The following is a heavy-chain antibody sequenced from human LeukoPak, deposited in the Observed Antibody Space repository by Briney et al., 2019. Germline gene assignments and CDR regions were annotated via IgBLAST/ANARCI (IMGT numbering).Heavy chain of an antibody. D-gene: IGHD5-24*01. CDR3: AKSGRSDGWQYCDF. V-gene: IGHV3-21*01. J-gene: IGHJ4*02. Sequence: GGSLRLSCAASGFTFRSYSMTWVRQAPGKGLEWVSSITSSSSYIYYADSLKGRFTISRDNVKNSLYLQMNSLRAEDAAVYYCAKSGRSDGWQYCDFGGQGTLVTVSS. CDR1: GFTFRSYS. CDR2: ITSSSSYI.